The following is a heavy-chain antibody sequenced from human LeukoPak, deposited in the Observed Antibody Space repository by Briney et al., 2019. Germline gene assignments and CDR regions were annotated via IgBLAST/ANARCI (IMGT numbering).Heavy chain of an antibody. D-gene: IGHD5-18*01. Sequence: PGRSLRLSCAASGFTFDDYAVHWVRQAPGKGLEWVSGISWNSGSIGYADSVKGRFTISRDNAKNSLYLQMNSLRAEDTALYYCAKDISYGYGQLSVYYFDCWGQGTLVTVSS. CDR2: ISWNSGSI. V-gene: IGHV3-9*01. CDR1: GFTFDDYA. J-gene: IGHJ4*02. CDR3: AKDISYGYGQLSVYYFDC.